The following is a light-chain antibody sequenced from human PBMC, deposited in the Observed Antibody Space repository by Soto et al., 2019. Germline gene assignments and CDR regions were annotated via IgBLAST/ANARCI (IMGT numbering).Light chain of an antibody. CDR1: RSVSSSY. CDR2: GAS. V-gene: IGKV3-20*01. CDR3: QQYGSSLRT. Sequence: EIVLTQSPGTLSLSPGERATLSCRASRSVSSSYLAWYQQKPGQAPRLLIYGASSRATGIPDRFSGSGSGTDFTLTISRLEPEDCAVYYCQQYGSSLRTFGQGTKVEIK. J-gene: IGKJ1*01.